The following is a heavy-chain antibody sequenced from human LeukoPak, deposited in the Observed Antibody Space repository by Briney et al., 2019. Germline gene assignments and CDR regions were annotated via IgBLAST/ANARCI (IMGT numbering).Heavy chain of an antibody. Sequence: GRSLRLSCAASGFTFSSYGMHWVRQAPGKGLEWVAFIRSDGSNKYYADSVKGRFTISRDNSKNTLYLQMNSLRAEDTAVYYCAKADVLLWFGELSRRYSFDYWGRGTLVTVSS. V-gene: IGHV3-30*02. D-gene: IGHD3-10*01. CDR3: AKADVLLWFGELSRRYSFDY. CDR2: IRSDGSNK. CDR1: GFTFSSYG. J-gene: IGHJ4*02.